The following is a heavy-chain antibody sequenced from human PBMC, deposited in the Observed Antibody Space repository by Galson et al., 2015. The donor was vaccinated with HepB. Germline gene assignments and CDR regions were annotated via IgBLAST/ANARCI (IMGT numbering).Heavy chain of an antibody. J-gene: IGHJ5*02. CDR3: IKARYCVTNGDRESLLGWFGP. Sequence: SLRLSCAASGFIFADYAIHWVRQAPGKGLEWVSGITCNSDDIVYADSVKGRFTISRDNAKNSLYLQMKNLRPEDTALYYCIKARYCVTNGDRESLLGWFGPWGHGTLVTVSS. D-gene: IGHD5/OR15-5a*01. CDR2: ITCNSDDI. V-gene: IGHV3-9*01. CDR1: GFIFADYA.